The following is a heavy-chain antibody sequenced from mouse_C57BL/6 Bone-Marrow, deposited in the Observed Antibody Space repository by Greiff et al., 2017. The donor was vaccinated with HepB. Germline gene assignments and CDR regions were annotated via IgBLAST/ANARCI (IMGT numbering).Heavy chain of an antibody. Sequence: EVQLQESGPGLVKPSQSLSLTCSVTGYSITSGYYWNWIRQFPGNKLEWMGYISYDGSNNYNPSLKNPISITRDTSKNQFFLKLNSVTTEDTATYYCARDGDYDWGQGTTLTVSS. CDR3: ARDGDYD. CDR1: GYSITSGYY. J-gene: IGHJ2*01. V-gene: IGHV3-6*01. CDR2: ISYDGSN. D-gene: IGHD2-4*01.